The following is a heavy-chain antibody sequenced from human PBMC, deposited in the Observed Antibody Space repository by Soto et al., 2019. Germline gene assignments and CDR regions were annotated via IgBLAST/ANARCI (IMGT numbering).Heavy chain of an antibody. CDR2: ISYDGSNK. CDR3: AKDKFSDLIHYLDS. D-gene: IGHD2-21*01. V-gene: IGHV3-30*18. CDR1: GFTFGSHG. Sequence: GGSLRLSCAASGFTFGSHGMHWVRQSPGKGLEWVPGISYDGSNKYYAESVKGRFTISRDNSKNTLDLQMNSLRPEDTAVYYCAKDKFSDLIHYLDSWGQGTLVTVSS. J-gene: IGHJ4*02.